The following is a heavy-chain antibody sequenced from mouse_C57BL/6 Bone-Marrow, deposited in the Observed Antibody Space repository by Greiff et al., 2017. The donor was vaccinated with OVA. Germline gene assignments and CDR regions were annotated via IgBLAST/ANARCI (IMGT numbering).Heavy chain of an antibody. CDR2: ISDGGSYT. J-gene: IGHJ1*03. Sequence: EVQRVESGGGLVKPGGSLKLSCAASGFTFSSYAMSWVRQTPEKRLEWVATISDGGSYTYYPDNVKGRFTISRDNAKNNLYLQMSHLKSEDTAMYYCARKRITTVRYFDVWGTGTTVTVSS. CDR1: GFTFSSYA. D-gene: IGHD1-1*01. CDR3: ARKRITTVRYFDV. V-gene: IGHV5-4*01.